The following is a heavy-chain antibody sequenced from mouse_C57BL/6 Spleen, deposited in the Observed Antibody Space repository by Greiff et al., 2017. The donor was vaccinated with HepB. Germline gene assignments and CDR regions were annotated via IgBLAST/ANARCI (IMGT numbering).Heavy chain of an antibody. Sequence: EVQLQQSGAELVRPGASVKFSCTASGFNIKDDYMHWVKQRPEQGLEWIGWIYPENGDTEYASKFQGKATITADTSSNTAYLQLSSLTSEDTAVYCCTTVAQASYYFDYWGQGTTLTVSS. V-gene: IGHV14-4*01. CDR3: TTVAQASYYFDY. CDR1: GFNIKDDY. J-gene: IGHJ2*01. D-gene: IGHD3-2*02. CDR2: IYPENGDT.